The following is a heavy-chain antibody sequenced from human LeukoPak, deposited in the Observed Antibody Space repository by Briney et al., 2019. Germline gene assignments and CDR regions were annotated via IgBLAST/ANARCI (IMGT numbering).Heavy chain of an antibody. Sequence: GGSLRLSCTASGFTFSSDSMNWVRQAPGKGLEWVSSISSSSSYIYYADSVKGRFTISRDNAKNSLYLQMNSLRAEDTAVYYCARDRGGYCSGGSCYLPEPPDYWGQGTLVTVSS. CDR3: ARDRGGYCSGGSCYLPEPPDY. CDR2: ISSSSSYI. D-gene: IGHD2-15*01. CDR1: GFTFSSDS. V-gene: IGHV3-21*01. J-gene: IGHJ4*02.